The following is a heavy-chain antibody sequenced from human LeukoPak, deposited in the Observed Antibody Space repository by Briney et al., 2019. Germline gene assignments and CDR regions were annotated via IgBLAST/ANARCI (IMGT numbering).Heavy chain of an antibody. CDR2: INPNSGGT. CDR3: ARDSVKHRFDP. V-gene: IGHV1-2*02. D-gene: IGHD1-26*01. Sequence: ASVKVSCKASVYTFTGYYMHWARQAPGQGREWMGWINPNSGGTNYAQKFQGRVTMTRDTSISTAYMELSRLRSDDTAVYYCARDSVKHRFDPWGQGTLVTVSS. J-gene: IGHJ5*02. CDR1: VYTFTGYY.